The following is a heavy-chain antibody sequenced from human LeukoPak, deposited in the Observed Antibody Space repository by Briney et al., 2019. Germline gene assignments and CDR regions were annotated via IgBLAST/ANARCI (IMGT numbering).Heavy chain of an antibody. CDR2: ISGSGGST. CDR3: AKDDLLSETRDGNYYGMDV. Sequence: PGGSLRLSCAASGFTFSSYAMSWVRQAPGKGLEWVSAISGSGGSTYYADSVKGRFTISRDNSKNTLYLQMNSLRAEDTAVYYCAKDDLLSETRDGNYYGMDVWGQGTTVTVSS. V-gene: IGHV3-23*01. J-gene: IGHJ6*02. CDR1: GFTFSSYA. D-gene: IGHD2-21*01.